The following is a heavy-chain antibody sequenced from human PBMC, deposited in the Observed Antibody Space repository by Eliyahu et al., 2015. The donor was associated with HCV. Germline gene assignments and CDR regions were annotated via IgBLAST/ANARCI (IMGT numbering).Heavy chain of an antibody. CDR2: VYYSGLT. J-gene: IGHJ4*02. Sequence: QLQLQESGPGLVKPSETLSLTCHVSGDSMTRKXSYWGWIRQTPEKGLEWLGGVYYSGLTHYNPSLKGRLTISVDTSKSQLSLTLTSVTAADTAVYICATEASDYDVLTGPYYFDHWGQGTLVTVSS. CDR3: ATEASDYDVLTGPYYFDH. V-gene: IGHV4-39*07. D-gene: IGHD3-9*01. CDR1: GDSMTRKXSY.